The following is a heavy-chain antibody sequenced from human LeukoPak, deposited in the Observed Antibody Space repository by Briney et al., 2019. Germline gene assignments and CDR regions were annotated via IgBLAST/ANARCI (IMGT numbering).Heavy chain of an antibody. D-gene: IGHD3-16*01. CDR3: ARDLYMGVLDY. J-gene: IGHJ4*02. Sequence: GASVRVSCKASGYTFTSYGISWVRQAPGQGLEWMGWISAYNGNTNYAQKSQGRVTMTTDTSTSTAYMELRSLRSDDTAVYYCARDLYMGVLDYWGQGTLVTVSS. V-gene: IGHV1-18*04. CDR1: GYTFTSYG. CDR2: ISAYNGNT.